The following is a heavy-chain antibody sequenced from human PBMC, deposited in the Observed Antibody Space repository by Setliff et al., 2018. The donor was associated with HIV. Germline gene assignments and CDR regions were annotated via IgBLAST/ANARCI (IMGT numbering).Heavy chain of an antibody. CDR1: GYSISSGDY. J-gene: IGHJ5*02. D-gene: IGHD6-13*01. CDR2: IDASANT. CDR3: ARIGSGWSVGWFDP. Sequence: SETLSLTCTVSGYSISSGDYWAWIRQAPGKGLEWIGCIDASANTYYIPSLKSRATISIDTSKNQLSLKLRSVTAANTAVYYCARIGSGWSVGWFDPWGQGTLVTVSS. V-gene: IGHV4-38-2*02.